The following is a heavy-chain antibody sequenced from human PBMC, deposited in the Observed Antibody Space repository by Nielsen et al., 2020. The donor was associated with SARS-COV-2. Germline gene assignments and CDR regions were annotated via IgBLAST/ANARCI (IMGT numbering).Heavy chain of an antibody. V-gene: IGHV3-23*01. CDR1: GFTFSSYA. CDR3: AKVKDRRPGADY. CDR2: ISGSGGST. J-gene: IGHJ4*02. D-gene: IGHD1-14*01. Sequence: GESLKISCAASGFTFSSYAMSWVRQAPGKGLEWVSAISGSGGSTYYADSVKGRFTISRDNSKNTLYLQMNSLRAEDTAVYYCAKVKDRRPGADYWGQGTLVTVSS.